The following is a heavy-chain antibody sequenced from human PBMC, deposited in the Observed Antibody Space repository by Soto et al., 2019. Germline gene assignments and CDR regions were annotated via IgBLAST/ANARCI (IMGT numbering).Heavy chain of an antibody. Sequence: QVQLQQWGAGLLKPSETLSLTCSVYGGSFSDYYWTWIRQPPGRGLEWIGEINHSGGTSYKPSLKSRITVSVDTSINQISLKMTSVTAADTAVYYCVRGSDKSSWSRGFDIWGHGTMVTVSS. CDR2: INHSGGT. CDR1: GGSFSDYY. V-gene: IGHV4-34*01. CDR3: VRGSDKSSWSRGFDI. D-gene: IGHD6-19*01. J-gene: IGHJ3*02.